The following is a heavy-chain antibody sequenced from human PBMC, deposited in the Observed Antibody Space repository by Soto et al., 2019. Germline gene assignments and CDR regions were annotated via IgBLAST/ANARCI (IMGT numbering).Heavy chain of an antibody. CDR1: GGTFSSYT. CDR3: ARADTGDAFDI. D-gene: IGHD2-8*02. Sequence: QVQLVQSGAEVKKPGSSVKVSCKASGGTFSSYTISWVRQAPGQGLEWMGRIIPILGIANYAQKFQGRVKITADKSTSTAYMELSSLRSEDTAVYYCARADTGDAFDIWGQGTMVTVSS. J-gene: IGHJ3*02. V-gene: IGHV1-69*02. CDR2: IIPILGIA.